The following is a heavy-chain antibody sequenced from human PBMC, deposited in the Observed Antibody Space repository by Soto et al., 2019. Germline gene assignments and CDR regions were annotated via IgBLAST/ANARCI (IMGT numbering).Heavy chain of an antibody. CDR3: ASPHAFFDSRAHIWAAHYNHRLDV. CDR1: VYIFTGFY. CDR2: IKPDSGGT. D-gene: IGHD3-22*01. Sequence: ASVKVACKASVYIFTGFYIHWLRQAPGQGREWMGGIKPDSGGTDYAEKVQGMVSMPRDTSSNTAYMELSRLRHDDTAVYCCASPHAFFDSRAHIWAAHYNHRLDVWPQGTTLT. V-gene: IGHV1-2*02. J-gene: IGHJ6*02.